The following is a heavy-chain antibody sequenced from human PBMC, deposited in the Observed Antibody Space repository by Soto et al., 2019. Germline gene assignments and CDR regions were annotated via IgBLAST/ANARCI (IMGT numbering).Heavy chain of an antibody. J-gene: IGHJ4*02. V-gene: IGHV1-24*01. CDR3: ATDSGGITGTIR. D-gene: IGHD1-20*01. CDR2: FDPEDGET. CDR1: GYTLTELS. Sequence: ASVKVSCKVSGYTLTELSMHWVRQAPGKGLEWMGGFDPEDGETIYAQKFQGRVTTTEDTSTDTAYMELSSLRSEDTAVYYCATDSGGITGTIRWGQGTLVTVSS.